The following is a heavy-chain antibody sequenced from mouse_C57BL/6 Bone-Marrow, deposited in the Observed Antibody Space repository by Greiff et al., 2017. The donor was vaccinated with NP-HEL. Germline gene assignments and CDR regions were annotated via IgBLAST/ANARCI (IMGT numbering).Heavy chain of an antibody. CDR2: IDPENGDT. CDR3: TTWGYYGTWIAY. V-gene: IGHV14-4*01. J-gene: IGHJ3*01. Sequence: VHVKQSGAELVRPGASVKLSCTASGFNIKDDYMHWVKQRPEQGLEWIGWIDPENGDTEYASKFQGQATITADTSSTTAYLQLSSLESKDTAVYYCTTWGYYGTWIAYWGQGTLVTVSA. CDR1: GFNIKDDY. D-gene: IGHD1-1*01.